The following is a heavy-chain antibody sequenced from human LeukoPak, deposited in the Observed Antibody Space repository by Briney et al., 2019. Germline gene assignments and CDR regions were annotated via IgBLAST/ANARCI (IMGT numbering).Heavy chain of an antibody. Sequence: SETLSLTCTVSGGSISSYYWSWIRQPPGKGLEWIRYIYYSGSTNYNPSLKSRVTISVDTSKNQFSLKLSSVTAADTAVYYCARGDSSSWYNDYWGQGTLVTVSS. CDR3: ARGDSSSWYNDY. CDR2: IYYSGST. J-gene: IGHJ4*02. V-gene: IGHV4-59*08. CDR1: GGSISSYY. D-gene: IGHD6-13*01.